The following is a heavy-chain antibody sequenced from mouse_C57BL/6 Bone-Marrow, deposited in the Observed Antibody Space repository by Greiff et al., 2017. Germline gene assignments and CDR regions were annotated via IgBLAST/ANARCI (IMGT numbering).Heavy chain of an antibody. Sequence: EVQLVESGGGLVKPGGSLKLSCAASGFTFSSYAMSWVRQTPEKRLEWVATISDGGSYTYYPDNVKGRFTISRDNAKNNLYLQMSHLKSEDTAMYYCARLGTVDYWGQGTTRTVSS. CDR2: ISDGGSYT. D-gene: IGHD3-3*01. CDR1: GFTFSSYA. J-gene: IGHJ2*01. CDR3: ARLGTVDY. V-gene: IGHV5-4*01.